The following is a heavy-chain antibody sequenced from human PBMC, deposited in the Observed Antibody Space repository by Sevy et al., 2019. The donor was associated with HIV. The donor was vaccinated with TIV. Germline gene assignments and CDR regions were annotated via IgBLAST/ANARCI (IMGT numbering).Heavy chain of an antibody. J-gene: IGHJ6*02. CDR3: ARELSDYGMDV. CDR2: IYIRGTT. V-gene: IGHV4-61*02. CDR1: GGSIRSGRYY. Sequence: SETLSLTCNVSGGSIRSGRYYWSWIRQPAGKGLEWIGRIYIRGTTNYNPSLKSRITMSVETSKNQFSLKLSSVTATETAVYYCARELSDYGMDVWGQGTTVTVSS.